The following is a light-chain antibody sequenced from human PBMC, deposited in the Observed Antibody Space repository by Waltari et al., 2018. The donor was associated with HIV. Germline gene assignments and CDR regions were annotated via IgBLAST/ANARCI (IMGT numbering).Light chain of an antibody. CDR1: TSNIANNY. J-gene: IGLJ2*01. Sequence: QSVLTQPPSVSAAPGQTVTMSCSGGTSNIANNYVSWYQQLPGTAPKVLIYENNKRPSGIPDRFSGSKSGTSATLGITGLQTGDEADYYCGTWDNSLSGVVFGGGTKLTV. CDR2: ENN. CDR3: GTWDNSLSGVV. V-gene: IGLV1-51*02.